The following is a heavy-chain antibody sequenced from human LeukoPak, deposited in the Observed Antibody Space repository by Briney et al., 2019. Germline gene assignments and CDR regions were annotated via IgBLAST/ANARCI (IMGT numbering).Heavy chain of an antibody. J-gene: IGHJ4*02. CDR1: GGTFRSYA. V-gene: IGHV1-69*06. D-gene: IGHD3-10*01. CDR3: ATGITMVRGVRDY. Sequence: ASVKVSCKASGGTFRSYAISWVRQAPGQGLEWMGGIIPIFGTANYAQRFQGRVTITADKSTSIAYMELRSLRSEDTAVYYCATGITMVRGVRDYWGQGTLVTVSS. CDR2: IIPIFGTA.